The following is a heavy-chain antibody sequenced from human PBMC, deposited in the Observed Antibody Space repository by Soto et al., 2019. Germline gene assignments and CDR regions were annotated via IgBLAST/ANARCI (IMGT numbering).Heavy chain of an antibody. CDR2: INSDGSTT. Sequence: EVQLVESGGGLVQPGGSLRLSCVGSGFTFSTYWMHWVRQAPGKGLVWVSRINSDGSTTNYADSEKGRFTISRDNAKNTLDLQMNSLRAEDTAVYSCARDAYYDMGVWGRGTTVTVSS. J-gene: IGHJ6*02. CDR1: GFTFSTYW. CDR3: ARDAYYDMGV. V-gene: IGHV3-74*01.